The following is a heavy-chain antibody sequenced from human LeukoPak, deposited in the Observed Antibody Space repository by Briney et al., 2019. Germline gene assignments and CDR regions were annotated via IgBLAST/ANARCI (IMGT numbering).Heavy chain of an antibody. D-gene: IGHD3-10*01. J-gene: IGHJ4*02. CDR3: ARGHYGSGVFDY. Sequence: SETLSLTCTVSGGSISSYNWSWIRQPPGKGLEWIGYIYYSGSTNYNPSLKSRVTISVDTSMNQFSLKLSSVTAADTAVYYCARGHYGSGVFDYWGQGTLVTVSS. V-gene: IGHV4-59*01. CDR1: GGSISSYN. CDR2: IYYSGST.